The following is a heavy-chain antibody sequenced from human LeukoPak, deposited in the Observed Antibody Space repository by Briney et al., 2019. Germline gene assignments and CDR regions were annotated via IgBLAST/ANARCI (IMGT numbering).Heavy chain of an antibody. CDR3: ARSDSSGRYGGYYYYYMDV. V-gene: IGHV1-18*01. J-gene: IGHJ6*03. Sequence: ASVKVSCKASGYTFTGYGFTWVRQAPRQGLAWMGWISAYNGNTNYAQKLQGRVTMTTDTSTSTAYLELRSLRSDDTAVYYCARSDSSGRYGGYYYYYMDVWGKGTTVTVAS. CDR2: ISAYNGNT. D-gene: IGHD6-19*01. CDR1: GYTFTGYG.